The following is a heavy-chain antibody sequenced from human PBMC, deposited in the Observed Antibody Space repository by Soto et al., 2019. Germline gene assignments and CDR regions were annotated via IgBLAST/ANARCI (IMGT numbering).Heavy chain of an antibody. D-gene: IGHD2-15*01. J-gene: IGHJ5*02. CDR2: IIPIFGTA. CDR3: ARDLPCSSGGSCYSRNWFDP. CDR1: GGTFSSYA. Sequence: SVKVSCKASGGTFSSYAISWVRQAPGQGLEWMGGIIPIFGTANYAQKFQGRVTITADESTSTAYMELSSLRSEDTAVYYCARDLPCSSGGSCYSRNWFDPWGQGNLVTVSS. V-gene: IGHV1-69*13.